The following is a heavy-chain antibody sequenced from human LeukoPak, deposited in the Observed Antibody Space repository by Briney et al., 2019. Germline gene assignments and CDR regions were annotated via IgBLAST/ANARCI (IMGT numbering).Heavy chain of an antibody. CDR2: ISGSGSTI. D-gene: IGHD5-18*01. CDR1: GFTFSNYE. CDR3: ARVRSGYSHENYFDY. V-gene: IGHV3-48*03. Sequence: GGSLRHSCAASGFTFSNYEMNWVRQAPGKGLGWGSYISGSGSTIYYADCVKGRFTIYRDNAKDSLYLQMNSLRAEDTAVYYCARVRSGYSHENYFDYWGQGTLVTVSS. J-gene: IGHJ4*02.